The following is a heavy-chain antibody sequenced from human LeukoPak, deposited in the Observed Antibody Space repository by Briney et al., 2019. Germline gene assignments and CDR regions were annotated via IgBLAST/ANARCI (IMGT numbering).Heavy chain of an antibody. J-gene: IGHJ4*02. D-gene: IGHD1-26*01. V-gene: IGHV3-33*01. CDR2: IWSDGSNK. CDR1: GFTFSSYG. Sequence: GGSLRLSCAASGFTFSSYGIHWVRQAPGKGLEWVAVIWSDGSNKYYADSVKGRFTISRDNSKDTLYLQLNSLRAEDTAVYYCARASGSFDYWGQGTLVSVSS. CDR3: ARASGSFDY.